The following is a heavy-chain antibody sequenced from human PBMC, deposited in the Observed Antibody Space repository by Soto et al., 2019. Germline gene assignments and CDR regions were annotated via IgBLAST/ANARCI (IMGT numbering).Heavy chain of an antibody. CDR3: ARAVTTVLDAFDI. J-gene: IGHJ3*02. CDR1: GGSISSGGYY. V-gene: IGHV4-31*03. D-gene: IGHD4-17*01. Sequence: SETLSLTCTVSGGSISSGGYYWSWIRQHPGKGLEWIGYIYYSGSTYYNPSLKSRVTISVDTSKNQFSLKLGSVTAADTAVYYCARAVTTVLDAFDIWGQGTMVTVSS. CDR2: IYYSGST.